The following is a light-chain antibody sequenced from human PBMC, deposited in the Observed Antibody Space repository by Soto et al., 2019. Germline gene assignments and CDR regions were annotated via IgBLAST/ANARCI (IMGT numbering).Light chain of an antibody. Sequence: QLVLTQPPSVSGAPGQRVTISCTGSSSNIGAGYDVHWYQQLPGTAPKLLIYGNSNRPSGVPDRFSGCKSGTSSSLAITGLQAEDAADYYCQSYDSSVSGSRAVFGGGTKLTVL. CDR2: GNS. CDR3: QSYDSSVSGSRAV. V-gene: IGLV1-40*01. CDR1: SSNIGAGYD. J-gene: IGLJ7*01.